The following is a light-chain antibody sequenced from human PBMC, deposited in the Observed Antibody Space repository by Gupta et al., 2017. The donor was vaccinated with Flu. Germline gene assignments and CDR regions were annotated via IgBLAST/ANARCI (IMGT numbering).Light chain of an antibody. J-gene: IGLJ2*01. V-gene: IGLV2-14*01. CDR2: EVT. CDR1: SSDIGTYNY. CDR3: SSYTGSSRNLVV. Sequence: TISCSGTSSDIGTYNYVSWYQQYPGNAPKLMMYEVTNRPSGVSNRFSGSKSGNTASLTISGLQAEDDADYYCSSYTGSSRNLVVFGGGTKLTVL.